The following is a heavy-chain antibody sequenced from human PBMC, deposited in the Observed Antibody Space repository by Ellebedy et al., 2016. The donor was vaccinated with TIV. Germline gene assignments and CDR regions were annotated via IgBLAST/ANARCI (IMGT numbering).Heavy chain of an antibody. CDR2: IKQDGSEK. V-gene: IGHV3-7*01. CDR3: ARERYYYYMDV. CDR1: GFTFSSYW. Sequence: GESLKISCAASGFTFSSYWMSWVRQAPGKGLEWVANIKQDGSEKYYVDSVKGRFTISRDNAKNSLYLQMNSLRAEDTAVYYCARERYYYYMDVWGKGTTVTVSS. J-gene: IGHJ6*03.